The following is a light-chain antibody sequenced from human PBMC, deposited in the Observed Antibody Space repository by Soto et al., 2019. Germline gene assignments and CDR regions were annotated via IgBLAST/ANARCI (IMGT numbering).Light chain of an antibody. CDR1: QTVNGY. Sequence: EIVLTQSPATLSLSPGERATLSCRASQTVNGYLAWYQHKLGQAPRLLIYDTSNRATGVPARFSGSGSGTDFTLTISSLEPEDSAVYYCQQRYCLPSFGQGTKLEIK. CDR3: QQRYCLPS. V-gene: IGKV3-11*01. CDR2: DTS. J-gene: IGKJ2*01.